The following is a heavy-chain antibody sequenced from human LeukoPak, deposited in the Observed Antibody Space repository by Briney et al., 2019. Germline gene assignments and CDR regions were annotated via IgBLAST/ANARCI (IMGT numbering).Heavy chain of an antibody. J-gene: IGHJ4*02. V-gene: IGHV1-18*01. Sequence: GASVKVSFKASGYTFTIYGISWVRQAPGQGLEWMGWISAYNGNTNYAQKLQGRVTMTTDTSTSTAYMELRSLRSDDTAVYYCARDDYYYDSSGYYFFDYWGQGTLVTVSS. CDR2: ISAYNGNT. D-gene: IGHD3-22*01. CDR3: ARDDYYYDSSGYYFFDY. CDR1: GYTFTIYG.